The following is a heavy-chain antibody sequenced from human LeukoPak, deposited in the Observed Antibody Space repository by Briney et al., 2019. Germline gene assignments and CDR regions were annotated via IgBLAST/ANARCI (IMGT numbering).Heavy chain of an antibody. CDR2: IKQDGSEK. V-gene: IGHV3-7*01. J-gene: IGHJ4*02. CDR3: ARVDAGNFGY. CDR1: GFTFSDYY. Sequence: PGGSLRLSCAASGFTFSDYYMSWVRQAPGKGLEWVANIKQDGSEKYYVDSVKGRFTISRDNAKNSLYLQMNSLRAEDTAVYYCARVDAGNFGYWGQGTLVTVSS. D-gene: IGHD6-13*01.